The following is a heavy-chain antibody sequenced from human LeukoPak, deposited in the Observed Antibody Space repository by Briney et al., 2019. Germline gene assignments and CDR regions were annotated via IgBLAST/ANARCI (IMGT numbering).Heavy chain of an antibody. D-gene: IGHD1-26*01. CDR3: ARDGIEAIDS. Sequence: PSETLSLTCTVSGASISSGGKFWTWIRQPAGKGLEWIGRIYTSGSTNYNPSLKSRVTISAVTSKKQFYLKLNSVTAADTAVYYCARDGIEAIDSWGQGTLVIVSS. CDR1: GASISSGGKF. J-gene: IGHJ4*02. CDR2: IYTSGST. V-gene: IGHV4-61*02.